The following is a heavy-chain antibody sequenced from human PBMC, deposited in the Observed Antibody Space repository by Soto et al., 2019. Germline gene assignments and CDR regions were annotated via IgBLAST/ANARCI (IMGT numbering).Heavy chain of an antibody. J-gene: IGHJ4*02. CDR3: AKDRGGSWTFDY. Sequence: QVQLVESGGGVVQPGRSLSLSCAASGFTFTTHGMHWGRQSPGKGLEWVASIADDGSNRNYGDPVKGRFSVSRHKPKKTLSLRMNSLRDEGTAVCFCAKDRGGSWTFDYWGQGILVIVSS. V-gene: IGHV3-30*18. D-gene: IGHD6-13*01. CDR1: GFTFTTHG. CDR2: IADDGSNR.